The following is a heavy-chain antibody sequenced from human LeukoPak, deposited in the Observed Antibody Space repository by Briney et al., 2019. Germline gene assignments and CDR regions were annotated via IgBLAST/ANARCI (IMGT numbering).Heavy chain of an antibody. Sequence: ASVKVSCKASGYTFTSYYMHWVRQAPGQGLEWMGIINPSGGSTSYAQKFQGRVTMTRDTSTSTVYMELSSLRSEDTAVYYCARDERGYSYGSALDYWGQGTLVTVSS. CDR1: GYTFTSYY. D-gene: IGHD5-18*01. CDR3: ARDERGYSYGSALDY. CDR2: INPSGGST. J-gene: IGHJ4*02. V-gene: IGHV1-46*01.